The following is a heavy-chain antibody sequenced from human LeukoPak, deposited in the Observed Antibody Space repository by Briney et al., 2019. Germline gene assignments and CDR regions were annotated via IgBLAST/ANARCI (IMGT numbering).Heavy chain of an antibody. Sequence: ASVKVSCKASGGTFSSYAFSWVRQAPGQGLEWVGGIIPIFGTANYAQKFQGGVTITADESTSTAYMELSSLRSEDTAVYYCARDRGDSSGYYLGYFDYWGQGTLVTVSS. CDR3: ARDRGDSSGYYLGYFDY. V-gene: IGHV1-69*13. CDR1: GGTFSSYA. CDR2: IIPIFGTA. D-gene: IGHD3-22*01. J-gene: IGHJ4*02.